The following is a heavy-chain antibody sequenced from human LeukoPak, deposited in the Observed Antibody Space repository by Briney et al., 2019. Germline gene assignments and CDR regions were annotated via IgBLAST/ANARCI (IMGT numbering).Heavy chain of an antibody. Sequence: SGGSLRLSCAASGFTFSSYAMSWVRQAPGKGLEWVSYISESSSYVYYADSVKGRFTISRDNGKNSLYLQMSSLRAEDTAMYYCARDRAVKARIGGMDVWGQGTTVTVSS. CDR3: ARDRAVKARIGGMDV. D-gene: IGHD5-12*01. V-gene: IGHV3-21*06. CDR2: ISESSSYV. CDR1: GFTFSSYA. J-gene: IGHJ6*02.